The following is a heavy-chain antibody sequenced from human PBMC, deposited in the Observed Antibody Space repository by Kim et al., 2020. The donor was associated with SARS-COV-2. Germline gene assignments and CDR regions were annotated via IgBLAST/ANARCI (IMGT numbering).Heavy chain of an antibody. V-gene: IGHV4-59*13. J-gene: IGHJ5*02. D-gene: IGHD6-13*01. CDR2: IYYSGST. CDR3: ARAIFRASYSSSWYAPDNWFDP. CDR1: GGSISSYY. Sequence: SETLSLTCTVSGGSISSYYWSWIRQPPGKGLEWIGYIYYSGSTNYNPSLKSRVTISVDTSKNQFSLKLSSVTAADTAVYYCARAIFRASYSSSWYAPDNWFDPWGQGTLVTVSS.